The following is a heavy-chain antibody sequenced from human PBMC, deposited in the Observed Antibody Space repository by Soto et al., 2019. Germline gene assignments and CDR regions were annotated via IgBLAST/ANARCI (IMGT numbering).Heavy chain of an antibody. Sequence: SETLSLTCAVYGGSFSGYYWSWIRQPPGKGLEWIGEINHSGSTNYNPSLKSRVTISVDTSKNQFSLKLSSVTAADTAVYYCARTLRLYYDFWSGQTPPYYGMDVWGQGTTVTVSS. D-gene: IGHD3-3*01. CDR3: ARTLRLYYDFWSGQTPPYYGMDV. J-gene: IGHJ6*02. CDR2: INHSGST. V-gene: IGHV4-34*01. CDR1: GGSFSGYY.